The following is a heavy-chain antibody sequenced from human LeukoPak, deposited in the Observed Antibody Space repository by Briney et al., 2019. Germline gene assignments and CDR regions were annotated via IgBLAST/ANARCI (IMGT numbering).Heavy chain of an antibody. J-gene: IGHJ4*02. V-gene: IGHV4-59*01. CDR1: GGSISSYD. CDR3: VRVRGDSSGYYAFDY. Sequence: SETLSLTCTVSGGSISSYDWTWVRQPPGKGLEWGGYIYYSGSTKYNPSLKRRVTISVDTSKNQFSLNLSSVTAADTAVYYCVRVRGDSSGYYAFDYWGQGTLVTVSS. CDR2: IYYSGST. D-gene: IGHD3-22*01.